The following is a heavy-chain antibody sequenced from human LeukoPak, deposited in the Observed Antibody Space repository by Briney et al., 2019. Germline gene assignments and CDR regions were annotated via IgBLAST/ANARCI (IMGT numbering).Heavy chain of an antibody. D-gene: IGHD6-13*01. V-gene: IGHV4-59*08. CDR2: IYYSGST. CDR3: ARLSSWYQVAEY. J-gene: IGHJ4*02. Sequence: PSETLPLTCTVSGGSISSYYWSWIRQPPGKGLEWIGYIYYSGSTNYNPSLKSRVTISVDTSKNQFSLKLSSVTAADTAVYYCARLSSWYQVAEYWGQGTLVTVSS. CDR1: GGSISSYY.